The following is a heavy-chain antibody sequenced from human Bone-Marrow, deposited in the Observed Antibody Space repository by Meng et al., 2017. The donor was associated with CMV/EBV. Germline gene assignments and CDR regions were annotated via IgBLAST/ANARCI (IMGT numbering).Heavy chain of an antibody. Sequence: ASVKVSCKASGYTFTSYAMHWVRQAPGQGLEWMGIINPSGGSTSYAQKFQGRVTMTRDTSTSTVYMELSSLRSEDTAVYYCARVPPTSLTYGGPAGYAFDIWGQGTMVTVSS. V-gene: IGHV1-46*01. J-gene: IGHJ3*02. D-gene: IGHD4-23*01. CDR2: INPSGGST. CDR3: ARVPPTSLTYGGPAGYAFDI. CDR1: GYTFTSYA.